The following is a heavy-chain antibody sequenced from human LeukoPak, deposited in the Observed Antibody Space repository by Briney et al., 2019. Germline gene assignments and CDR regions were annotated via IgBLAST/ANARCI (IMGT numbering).Heavy chain of an antibody. CDR3: ARHYVRTYYFDY. J-gene: IGHJ4*02. CDR2: IYYSGST. D-gene: IGHD3-10*02. CDR1: GGSISSYY. Sequence: SETLSLTCAVSGGSISSYYWSWIRQPPGKGLEWIGYIYYSGSTNYNPSLKSRVTISVDTSKNQFSLKLSSVTAADTAVYYCARHYVRTYYFDYWGQGTLVTVSS. V-gene: IGHV4-59*08.